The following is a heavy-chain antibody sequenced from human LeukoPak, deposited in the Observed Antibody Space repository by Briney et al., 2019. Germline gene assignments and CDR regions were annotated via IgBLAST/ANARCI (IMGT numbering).Heavy chain of an antibody. Sequence: SVTVSCKASGGTFSSYAISWVRQAPGQGLEWMGGIIPIFGTANYAQKFQGRVTITADESTSTAYMELSSLRSEDTAVYYCASSLWFGELLTSYYYGMDVWGQGTTVTVSS. CDR3: ASSLWFGELLTSYYYGMDV. J-gene: IGHJ6*02. D-gene: IGHD3-10*01. CDR2: IIPIFGTA. CDR1: GGTFSSYA. V-gene: IGHV1-69*13.